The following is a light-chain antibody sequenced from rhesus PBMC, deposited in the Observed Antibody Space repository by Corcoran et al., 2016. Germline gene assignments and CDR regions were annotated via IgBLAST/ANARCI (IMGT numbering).Light chain of an antibody. CDR2: YES. CDR3: QHGCGTPLT. J-gene: IGKJ4*01. Sequence: DIQMTQSPSSLSASVGDTVTITCRASQGSSNNLAWYQQKPGKVPKLLFYYESTLQRGVPSRLSGSGSGTDFTLTLSSLVPEYFATYYCQHGCGTPLTFCGGTKVEIK. V-gene: IGKV1S15*01. CDR1: QGSSNN.